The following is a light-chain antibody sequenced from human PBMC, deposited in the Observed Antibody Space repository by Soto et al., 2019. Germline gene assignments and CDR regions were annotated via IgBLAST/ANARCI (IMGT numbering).Light chain of an antibody. J-gene: IGKJ1*01. CDR2: DAS. Sequence: DIQMTQSPSTLSASLGDVVTFTCRASQSVSSWLAWYQQKPGKAPKLLIYDASTLESGVPSRFSGSGSGTEFTLTITSLQPDDFATYYCQQFHSYSPTFGQGPRWIS. CDR1: QSVSSW. V-gene: IGKV1-5*01. CDR3: QQFHSYSPT.